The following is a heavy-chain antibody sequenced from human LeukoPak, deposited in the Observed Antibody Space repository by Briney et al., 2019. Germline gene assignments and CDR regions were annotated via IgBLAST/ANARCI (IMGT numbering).Heavy chain of an antibody. CDR2: MNPNSGNT. D-gene: IGHD4-17*01. J-gene: IGHJ4*02. CDR3: ARAVTAGDLDYGDYEVHY. CDR1: GYTFTSCD. Sequence: EASVKVSCKASGYTFTSCDINWVRQATGQGLEWMGWMNPNSGNTGYARKFQGRVTMTRNTSISTAYMELSSLRSEDTAVYYCARAVTAGDLDYGDYEVHYWGQGTLVTVSS. V-gene: IGHV1-8*01.